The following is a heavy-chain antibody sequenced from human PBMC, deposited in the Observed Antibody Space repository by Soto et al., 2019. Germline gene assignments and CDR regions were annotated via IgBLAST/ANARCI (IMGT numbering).Heavy chain of an antibody. J-gene: IGHJ6*02. CDR2: IYSGGST. Sequence: GGSLRLSCAASGFTVSSNYMSWVRQAPGKGLEWVSVIYSGGSTYYADSVKGRFTISRDNSKNTLYLQMNSLRAEDTAVYYCASYAIDYYYGMDVWGQGTTVTVSS. CDR1: GFTVSSNY. D-gene: IGHD3-16*01. V-gene: IGHV3-53*01. CDR3: ASYAIDYYYGMDV.